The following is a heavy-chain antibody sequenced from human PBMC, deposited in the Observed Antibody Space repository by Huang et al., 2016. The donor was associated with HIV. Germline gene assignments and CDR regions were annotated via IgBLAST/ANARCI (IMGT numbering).Heavy chain of an antibody. CDR2: INHIGST. Sequence: VPLQQWGAGLLKPSGNLAPTCPGYGGFCSGYYWSWIRQSPGKGLEWIWGINHIGSTNYNPSLKSRLTISVDTSKNQFSLKLSSVTAADTAVYYCARERMMSWLDDHDAFDIWGQGTMVTVSS. CDR3: ARERMMSWLDDHDAFDI. V-gene: IGHV4-34*01. D-gene: IGHD1-1*01. J-gene: IGHJ3*02. CDR1: GGFCSGYY.